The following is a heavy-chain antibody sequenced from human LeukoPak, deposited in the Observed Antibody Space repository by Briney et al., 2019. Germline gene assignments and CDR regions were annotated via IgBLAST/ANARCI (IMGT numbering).Heavy chain of an antibody. CDR1: GYTFTSYG. J-gene: IGHJ4*02. Sequence: GASVKVSCKASGYTFTSYGISWVQQAPGQGLEWMGWISAYNGNTNYAQKLQGRVTMTTDTSTSTAYMELRSLRSDDTAVYYCATSGAYCGGDCYTLDYWGQGTLVTVSS. CDR3: ATSGAYCGGDCYTLDY. CDR2: ISAYNGNT. V-gene: IGHV1-18*01. D-gene: IGHD2-21*02.